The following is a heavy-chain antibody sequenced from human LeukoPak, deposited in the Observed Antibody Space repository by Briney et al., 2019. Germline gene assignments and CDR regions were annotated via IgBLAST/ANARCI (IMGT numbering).Heavy chain of an antibody. V-gene: IGHV4-59*01. J-gene: IGHJ6*02. CDR1: GGSISTYY. CDR3: ARVRPDYDILTGFGMDV. Sequence: SETLSLTCTASGGSISTYYWSWIRQPPGKGLEWIGYIYYSGSTNYSPSLKSRVTMSVDTSKNQFSLTLSSVTAADTAVYYCARVRPDYDILTGFGMDVWGQGTTVTVSS. CDR2: IYYSGST. D-gene: IGHD3-9*01.